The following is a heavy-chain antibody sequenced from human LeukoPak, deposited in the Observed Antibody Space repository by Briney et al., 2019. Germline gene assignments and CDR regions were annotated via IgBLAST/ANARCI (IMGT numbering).Heavy chain of an antibody. CDR2: IYSGGST. Sequence: GGSLRLSCAASGFTVSSNYMSWVRQAPGKGLEWVSVIYSGGSTYYADSVKGRFTISRDNSKNTLYLQMNSLRAEDTAVYYCARLLALGYYFDYWGQGTLVTVSS. D-gene: IGHD3-10*01. CDR3: ARLLALGYYFDY. CDR1: GFTVSSNY. V-gene: IGHV3-66*04. J-gene: IGHJ4*02.